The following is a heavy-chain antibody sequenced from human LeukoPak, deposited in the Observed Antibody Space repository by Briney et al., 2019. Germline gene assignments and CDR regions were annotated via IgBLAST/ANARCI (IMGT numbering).Heavy chain of an antibody. CDR1: GYTFTSYY. Sequence: ASVKVSCKTSGYTFTSYYIHWVRQAPGQGLEWMGIINPSGGSTSYAQKFQGRVTMTEDTSTDTAYMELSSLRSEDTAVYYCATDSGSGWELFSPFDYWGQGTLVTVSS. CDR3: ATDSGSGWELFSPFDY. CDR2: INPSGGST. V-gene: IGHV1-46*01. J-gene: IGHJ4*02. D-gene: IGHD1-26*01.